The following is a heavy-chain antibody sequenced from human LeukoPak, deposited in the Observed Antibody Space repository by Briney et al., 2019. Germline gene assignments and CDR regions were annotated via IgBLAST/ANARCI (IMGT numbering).Heavy chain of an antibody. J-gene: IGHJ4*02. Sequence: ASVKVSCKASVYTFTSYDINWVRQAPGQGLEWMGWMNPNSGNTGYAQKFQGRVTITRNTSISTAYMELSSLRSEDTAVYYCARGRRGWAGYFAYWGQGTLVTVSS. CDR1: VYTFTSYD. CDR2: MNPNSGNT. CDR3: ARGRRGWAGYFAY. V-gene: IGHV1-8*03. D-gene: IGHD6-19*01.